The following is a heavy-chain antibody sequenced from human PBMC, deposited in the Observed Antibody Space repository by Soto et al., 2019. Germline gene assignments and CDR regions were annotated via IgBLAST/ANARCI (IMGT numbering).Heavy chain of an antibody. CDR1: GGSISSGGYY. CDR2: IYYSGST. J-gene: IGHJ4*02. CDR3: ARLDIRGYYYGYYFDY. D-gene: IGHD3-22*01. Sequence: QVQLQESGPGLVKPSQTLSLTCTVSGGSISSGGYYWSWIRQHPGKGLEWIGYIYYSGSTYYNPSLKSRVTISVDTSKNQFSLKLSSVTAADTAVYYCARLDIRGYYYGYYFDYWGQGTLVTVSS. V-gene: IGHV4-31*03.